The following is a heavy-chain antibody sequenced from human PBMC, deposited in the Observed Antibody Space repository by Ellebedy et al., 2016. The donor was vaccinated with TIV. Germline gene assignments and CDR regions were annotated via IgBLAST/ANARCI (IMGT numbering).Heavy chain of an antibody. Sequence: SQTLSLTCAISGDSVSSNSAAWNWIRQSPARGLEWLGRTYYRSKWYNDYAVSVTTRITITPDTSKNQFSLQLNSVTPDDTAMYFCAEGPLYVNSGYYFSSWGQGTLVTVSS. J-gene: IGHJ4*02. D-gene: IGHD3-22*01. V-gene: IGHV6-1*01. CDR1: GDSVSSNSAA. CDR3: AEGPLYVNSGYYFSS. CDR2: TYYRSKWYN.